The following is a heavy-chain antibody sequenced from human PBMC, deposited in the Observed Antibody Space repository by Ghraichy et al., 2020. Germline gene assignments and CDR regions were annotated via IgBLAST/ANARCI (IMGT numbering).Heavy chain of an antibody. CDR1: GGSVSSNY. J-gene: IGHJ6*02. CDR3: ARLSATGSYYYGMDV. V-gene: IGHV4-59*08. CDR2: IHYSGST. D-gene: IGHD1-1*01. Sequence: SETLSLTCSVSGGSVSSNYWSWIRQSPGKGLEWIGYIHYSGSTNYNPSLKSRLTLSVDTSKNQFSLRLSSVTAADTAVFYCARLSATGSYYYGMDVWGQGTTVTVSS.